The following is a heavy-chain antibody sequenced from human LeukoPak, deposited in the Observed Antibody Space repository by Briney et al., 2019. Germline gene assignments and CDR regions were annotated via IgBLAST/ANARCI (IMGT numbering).Heavy chain of an antibody. Sequence: SETLSLTCTVSGGSISSSNYYWGWIRQPPGKGLEWIGSIYYSGSTYYNPSLKSRVTISVDTSKYQFSLELSSVTAADTAVYYCAREGGYYDSSGYAYFDYWGQGTLVTVSS. CDR3: AREGGYYDSSGYAYFDY. CDR1: GGSISSSNYY. CDR2: IYYSGST. D-gene: IGHD3-22*01. J-gene: IGHJ4*02. V-gene: IGHV4-39*07.